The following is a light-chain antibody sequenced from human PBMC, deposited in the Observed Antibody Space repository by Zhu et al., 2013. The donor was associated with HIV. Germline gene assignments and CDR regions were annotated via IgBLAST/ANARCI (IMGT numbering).Light chain of an antibody. Sequence: QSALTQPPSASGSAGQSVTISCTGTSSDVGGYIYVSWYQQYPGKAPKLLIYEVSNRPSGVSNRFSGSKSGKTASLTISGLQAEDEADYYCSSYTSSSTLVFGTGTKVTVL. CDR1: SSDVGGYIY. J-gene: IGLJ1*01. CDR3: SSYTSSSTLV. V-gene: IGLV2-14*01. CDR2: EVS.